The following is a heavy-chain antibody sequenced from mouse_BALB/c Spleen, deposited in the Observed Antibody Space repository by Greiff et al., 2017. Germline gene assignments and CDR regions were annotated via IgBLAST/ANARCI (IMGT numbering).Heavy chain of an antibody. CDR3: ARFYYGSSLYYAMDY. CDR2: IYPGSGNT. V-gene: IGHV1-77*01. D-gene: IGHD1-1*01. Sequence: QVQLKESGAELARPGASVKLSCKASGYTFTDYYINWVKQRTGQGLEWIGEIYPGSGNTYYNEKFKGKATLTADKSSSTAYMQLSSLTSEDSAVYFCARFYYGSSLYYAMDYWGQGTSVTVSS. J-gene: IGHJ4*01. CDR1: GYTFTDYY.